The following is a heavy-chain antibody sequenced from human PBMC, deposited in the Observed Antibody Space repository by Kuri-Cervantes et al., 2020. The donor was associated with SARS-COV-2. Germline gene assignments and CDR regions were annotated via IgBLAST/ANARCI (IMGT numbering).Heavy chain of an antibody. V-gene: IGHV4-38-2*01. Sequence: ESLKISCAVSGYSIRNGYYWGCIRQPPGKGLEWIGTIYHSGDTFYNPSLKSRATISVDTSRNQFSLRLTSVTAADTATYYCATTYCGGDCSFDYWGQGTLVTVSS. CDR3: ATTYCGGDCSFDY. D-gene: IGHD2-21*01. J-gene: IGHJ4*02. CDR2: IYHSGDT. CDR1: GYSIRNGYY.